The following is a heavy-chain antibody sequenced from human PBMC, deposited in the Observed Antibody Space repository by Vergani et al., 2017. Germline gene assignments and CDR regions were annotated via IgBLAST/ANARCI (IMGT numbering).Heavy chain of an antibody. CDR2: MNPNSGNT. CDR1: GYTFTSYD. CDR3: ARVVGIKDYGSGSYYKTDYYYYYGMDV. Sequence: QVQLVQSGAEVKKPGASVKVSCKASGYTFTSYDINWVRQATGQGLEWMGWMNPNSGNTGYAQKFQGRVTMTRNTSISTAYMELGSLRSEDTAVYYCARVVGIKDYGSGSYYKTDYYYYYGMDVWGQGTTVTVSS. J-gene: IGHJ6*02. V-gene: IGHV1-8*01. D-gene: IGHD3-10*01.